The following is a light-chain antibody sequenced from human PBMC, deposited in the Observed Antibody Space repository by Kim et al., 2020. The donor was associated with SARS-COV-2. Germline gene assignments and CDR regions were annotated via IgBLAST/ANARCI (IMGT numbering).Light chain of an antibody. CDR1: QSVTNNH. V-gene: IGKV3-20*01. CDR2: GAS. J-gene: IGKJ2*01. CDR3: QQYGSSRRS. Sequence: SPGERAPLSCRASQSVTNNHLAWYQQKPGQAPRLLIYGASSRATGIPDRFSASGSGTDFTLTISRLEPEDFAVFYCQQYGSSRRSFGQGTKLEI.